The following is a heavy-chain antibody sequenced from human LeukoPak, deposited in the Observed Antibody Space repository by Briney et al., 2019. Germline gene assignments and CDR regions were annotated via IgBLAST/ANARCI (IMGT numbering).Heavy chain of an antibody. D-gene: IGHD1-14*01. CDR2: ISSSSSTI. J-gene: IGHJ4*02. CDR1: GFTFNSYS. Sequence: GGSLRLSCAASGFTFNSYSMNWVRQAPGKGLEWVSYISSSSSTIYYADSVKGRFTISRDSAKNSLSLQMNSLRAEDTAVYYCARAEPIDYWGQGTLVTVSS. V-gene: IGHV3-48*01. CDR3: ARAEPIDY.